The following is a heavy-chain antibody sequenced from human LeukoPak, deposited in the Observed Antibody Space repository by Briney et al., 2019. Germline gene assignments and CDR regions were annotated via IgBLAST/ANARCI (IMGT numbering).Heavy chain of an antibody. Sequence: GGSLSLSCVASGFTFSSYSMKWVRQAPGKGLEWVSSISSSSSYIDYADSVKGRFTISRDNAKNSLYLQMRSLRAEDTAVYYCARNSGPTSYYYDTSGYSYLDYWGQGTLVTVSS. CDR1: GFTFSSYS. V-gene: IGHV3-21*01. CDR2: ISSSSSYI. CDR3: ARNSGPTSYYYDTSGYSYLDY. J-gene: IGHJ4*02. D-gene: IGHD3-22*01.